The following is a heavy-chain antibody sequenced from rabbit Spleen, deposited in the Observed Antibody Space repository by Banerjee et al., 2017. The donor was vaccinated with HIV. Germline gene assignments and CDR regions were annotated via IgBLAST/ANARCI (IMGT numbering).Heavy chain of an antibody. V-gene: IGHV1S45*01. Sequence: QEQLEESGGGLVKPGASLTVTCKASGFSFSSGYVMCWVRQAPGKGLEWIACINAVTGRAVYASWAKGRFTFSKTSSTTVTLQMTSLTAADTATYFCARNYVNAFDPWGQGTLVTVS. CDR2: INAVTGRA. D-gene: IGHD1-1*01. J-gene: IGHJ2*01. CDR1: GFSFSSGYV. CDR3: ARNYVNAFDP.